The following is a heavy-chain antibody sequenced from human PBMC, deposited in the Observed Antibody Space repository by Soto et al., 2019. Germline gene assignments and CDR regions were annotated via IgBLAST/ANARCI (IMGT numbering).Heavy chain of an antibody. CDR1: GGSINSINW. CDR2: IYHNGRS. CDR3: ARVADCSGGSCPVKGAFDI. V-gene: IGHV4-4*02. J-gene: IGHJ3*02. D-gene: IGHD2-15*01. Sequence: PSETLSLTCGVSGGSINSINWWSWVRQTPGKGLEWIGEIYHNGRSNHNPSLKSRVTLSIDKSKNQFFLNLTTVTAADTAVYYCARVADCSGGSCPVKGAFDIWGQGTMVTVSS.